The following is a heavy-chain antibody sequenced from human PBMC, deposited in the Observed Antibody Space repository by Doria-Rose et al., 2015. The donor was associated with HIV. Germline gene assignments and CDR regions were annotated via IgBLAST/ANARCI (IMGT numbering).Heavy chain of an antibody. CDR3: ARIKSSRWYHKYYFDF. CDR1: GVSLSSPGMG. CDR2: IFSDDER. J-gene: IGHJ4*02. D-gene: IGHD6-13*01. Sequence: SGPVLVKPTGTLTLTCTVSGVSLSSPGMGVSWIRQPPGKALEWLANIFSDDERSYKTSLKSRLTISRGTAKSQVVLTMTDMDPVDTATYYCARIKSSRWYHKYYFDFWGQGTLVIVSA. V-gene: IGHV2-26*01.